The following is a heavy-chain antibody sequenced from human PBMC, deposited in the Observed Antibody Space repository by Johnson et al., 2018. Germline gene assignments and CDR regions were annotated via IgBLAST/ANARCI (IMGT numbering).Heavy chain of an antibody. V-gene: IGHV3-23*04. Sequence: VQLVQSGGGLVQPGGSLRLSCAASEFTFSDYVMSWVRQAPGKGLEWVSAISGSGGRTYYADSVEGRFTISRDNSQNTLFLQMNSLRGEDTAIFYCAEVDSLQPYFDYYRAVWGKGTTVTGSS. CDR3: AEVDSLQPYFDYYRAV. D-gene: IGHD1-1*01. J-gene: IGHJ6*03. CDR1: EFTFSDYV. CDR2: ISGSGGRT.